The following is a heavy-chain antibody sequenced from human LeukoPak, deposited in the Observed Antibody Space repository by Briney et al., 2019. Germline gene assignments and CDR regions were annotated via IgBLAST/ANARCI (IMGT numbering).Heavy chain of an antibody. CDR2: ISAYNGNT. V-gene: IGHV1-18*01. CDR3: AGVDGYPSPLGFDI. J-gene: IGHJ3*02. CDR1: GYTFTSYG. D-gene: IGHD5-24*01. Sequence: GASVKVSCKASGYTFTSYGISWVRQAPGQALEWMGWISAYNGNTNYAQRLQGRVTMTTDTSTSTAYMELRSLRSDDTAVYYCAGVDGYPSPLGFDIWGQGTMVTVSS.